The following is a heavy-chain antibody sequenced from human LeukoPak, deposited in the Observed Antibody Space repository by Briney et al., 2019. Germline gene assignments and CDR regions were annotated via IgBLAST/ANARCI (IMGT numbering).Heavy chain of an antibody. J-gene: IGHJ4*02. CDR2: IKQDGSQK. V-gene: IGHV3-7*03. Sequence: PGGSLRLSCAASGFTFSSYAMSWVRQAPGKGLEWVANIKQDGSQKYYVDSVKGRFTISRDNAKNSLYLQTNSLRAEDTAVYYCARVEGPWGQGTLVTVSS. CDR3: ARVEGP. CDR1: GFTFSSYA.